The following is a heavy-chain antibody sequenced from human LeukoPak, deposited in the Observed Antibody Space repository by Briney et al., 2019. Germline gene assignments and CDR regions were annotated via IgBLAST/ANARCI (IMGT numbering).Heavy chain of an antibody. Sequence: PGGSLRLSCAASGFTLSTHGMHWVRQAPGKGLEWVAGMWYDGSREDYADSVKGRFTISRDMSKNTLNPQMNSLRVEDTAMFYCARDLSFGSLDFRGQGTLVTVSS. J-gene: IGHJ4*02. CDR3: ARDLSFGSLDF. D-gene: IGHD1-26*01. CDR1: GFTLSTHG. CDR2: MWYDGSRE. V-gene: IGHV3-33*01.